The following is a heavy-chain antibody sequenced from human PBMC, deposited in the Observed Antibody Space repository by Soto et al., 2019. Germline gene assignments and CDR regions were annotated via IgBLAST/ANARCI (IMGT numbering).Heavy chain of an antibody. J-gene: IGHJ4*02. D-gene: IGHD2-2*02. CDR3: ARDHFLCPSSTSCYSFAY. CDR2: TYYRSKWYN. V-gene: IGHV6-1*01. CDR1: GDSVSSNSAA. Sequence: PSQTLSLTCAISGDSVSSNSAAWNWIRQSPSRGLEWLGRTYYRSKWYNDYAVSVKSRITINPDTSKNQFSLQLNSVTPEDTAVYYCARDHFLCPSSTSCYSFAYWGQGTLVTVSS.